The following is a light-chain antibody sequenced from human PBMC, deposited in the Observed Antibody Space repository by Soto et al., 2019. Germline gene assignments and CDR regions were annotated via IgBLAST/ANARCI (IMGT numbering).Light chain of an antibody. CDR2: LGS. CDR1: QSLLHSNEYNY. Sequence: DIVFTRSPLSLPVTPGEPASISCSSSQSLLHSNEYNYLDWCLQKPGQSPQVLIYLGSNRASGVPDRFSGSGSGTDFTLKISRVEAADVGVYYCMQGLTTPLTFGGGTKVDIK. CDR3: MQGLTTPLT. J-gene: IGKJ4*01. V-gene: IGKV2-28*01.